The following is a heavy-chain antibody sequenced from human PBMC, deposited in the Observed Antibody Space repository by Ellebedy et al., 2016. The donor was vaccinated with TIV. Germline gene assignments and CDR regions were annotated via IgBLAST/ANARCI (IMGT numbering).Heavy chain of an antibody. V-gene: IGHV1-2*02. Sequence: ASVKVSCKASGYSFADYYIHWVRQAPGEGLEWMGWVNPKNGATRYLQIFQGRVTMTRDTSVTSAYMELSSLRSDDTAVYYCARDFSPSYFGSTDDASLTPTWGQGTLVTVSS. D-gene: IGHD3-10*01. CDR1: GYSFADYY. CDR3: ARDFSPSYFGSTDDASLTPT. CDR2: VNPKNGAT. J-gene: IGHJ5*02.